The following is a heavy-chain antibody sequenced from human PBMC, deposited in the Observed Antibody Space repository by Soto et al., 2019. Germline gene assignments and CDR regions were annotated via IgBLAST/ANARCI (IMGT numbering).Heavy chain of an antibody. CDR3: AADTPLGDSYFDY. V-gene: IGHV1-58*01. CDR2: IVVGSGNT. Sequence: FVKFSCKASGFTFTSSAVQWVRQARGQRLEWIGWIVVGSGNTNYAQKFQERVTITRDMSTSTAYMELSSLRSEDTAVYYCAADTPLGDSYFDYWGQGTLVTVSS. J-gene: IGHJ4*02. CDR1: GFTFTSSA. D-gene: IGHD2-21*02.